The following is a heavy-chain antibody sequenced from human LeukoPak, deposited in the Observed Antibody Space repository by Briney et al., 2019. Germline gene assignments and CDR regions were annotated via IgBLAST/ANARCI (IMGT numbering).Heavy chain of an antibody. CDR2: ISTSGST. J-gene: IGHJ4*02. Sequence: SETLSLTCTVSGGSISSYYWSWIRQPAGKGLESIGHISTSGSTNYNPSLKSRVTMSVDTSKNQFSLKLSSVTAADTAVYYCARHSVSWPLFDYWGQGTLVTVSS. D-gene: IGHD2-21*01. CDR1: GGSISSYY. V-gene: IGHV4-4*07. CDR3: ARHSVSWPLFDY.